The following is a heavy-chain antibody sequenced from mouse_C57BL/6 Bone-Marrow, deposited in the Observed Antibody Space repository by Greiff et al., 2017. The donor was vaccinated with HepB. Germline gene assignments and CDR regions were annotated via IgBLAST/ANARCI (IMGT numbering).Heavy chain of an antibody. D-gene: IGHD2-5*01. CDR3: ARQAYYSNSFDV. CDR1: GFTFSSYG. J-gene: IGHJ1*03. CDR2: ISSGGSYT. V-gene: IGHV5-6*02. Sequence: DVKLVESGGDLVKPGGSLKLSCAASGFTFSSYGMSWVRQTPDKRLEWVATISSGGSYTYYPDSVKGRFTISRDNAKNTLYLQMSSLKSEDTAMYYCARQAYYSNSFDVWGTGTTVTVSS.